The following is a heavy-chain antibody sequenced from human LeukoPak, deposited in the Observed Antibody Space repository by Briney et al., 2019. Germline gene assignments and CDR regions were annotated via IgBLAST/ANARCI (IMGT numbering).Heavy chain of an antibody. Sequence: GASVKVSCKASGYTFTGYYMHWVRQAPGQGLEWMGWINPNSGGTNYAQKFQGRVTMTRDTSISTAYMELSRLRSDDTAVYYCARGGIVPAANDAFDIWGQGTMGTVSS. CDR2: INPNSGGT. CDR1: GYTFTGYY. CDR3: ARGGIVPAANDAFDI. J-gene: IGHJ3*02. D-gene: IGHD2-2*01. V-gene: IGHV1-2*02.